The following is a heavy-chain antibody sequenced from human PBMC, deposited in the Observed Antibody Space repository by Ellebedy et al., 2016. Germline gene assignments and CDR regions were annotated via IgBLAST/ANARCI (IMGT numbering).Heavy chain of an antibody. J-gene: IGHJ5*02. V-gene: IGHV3-23*01. CDR3: AREWKYGLIRVDP. CDR1: GFTFSIYG. CDR2: ISANGGRT. Sequence: GGSLRLSCAASGFTFSIYGMSWVRQAPGKGLEWVSVISANGGRTYYADSVKGRFTVSRDNAKNLLYLQLNSLRAEDTAVYYCAREWKYGLIRVDPWGQGTLVTVSS. D-gene: IGHD1-7*01.